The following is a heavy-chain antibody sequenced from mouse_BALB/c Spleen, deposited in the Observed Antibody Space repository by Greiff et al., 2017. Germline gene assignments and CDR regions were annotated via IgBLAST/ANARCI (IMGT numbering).Heavy chain of an antibody. J-gene: IGHJ2*01. CDR2: IYPGNVNT. V-gene: IGHV1S56*01. D-gene: IGHD2-4*01. CDR1: GYTFTSYY. Sequence: VQLVESGPELVKPGASVRISCKASGYTFTSYYIHWVKQRPGQGLEWIGWIYPGNVNTKYNEKFKGKATLTADKSSSTAYMQLSSLTSEDSAVYFCAREDYGYWGQGTTLTVSS. CDR3: AREDYGY.